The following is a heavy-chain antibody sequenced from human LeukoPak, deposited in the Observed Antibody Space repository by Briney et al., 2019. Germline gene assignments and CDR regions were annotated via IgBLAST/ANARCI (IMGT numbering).Heavy chain of an antibody. J-gene: IGHJ4*02. CDR3: ARGVKYCSGGSCYFVRGDYFDY. V-gene: IGHV7-4-1*02. Sequence: ASVKVSCKASGYTFNTYGITWERQAPGQGLEWMGWINTNTGNPTYAQGFTGRFVFSLDTSVSTAYLQISSLKAEDTAVYYCARGVKYCSGGSCYFVRGDYFDYWGQGTLVTVSS. CDR1: GYTFNTYG. D-gene: IGHD2-15*01. CDR2: INTNTGNP.